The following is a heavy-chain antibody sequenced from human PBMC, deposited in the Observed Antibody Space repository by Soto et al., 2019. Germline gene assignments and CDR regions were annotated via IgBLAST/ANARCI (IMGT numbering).Heavy chain of an antibody. CDR2: IYASGST. CDR1: GGSISSSY. D-gene: IGHD2-2*01. J-gene: IGHJ4*02. CDR3: ARACSSTSCYDVFDY. Sequence: QVQLQELGPGLVKPSETLSLTCTVSGGSISSSYWSWIRQPAGKGLEWIGRIYASGSTNYNPSLKSRVTMSVDTSKNQFSLKLRSVTAADTAVYYCARACSSTSCYDVFDYWGQGTLVTVSS. V-gene: IGHV4-4*07.